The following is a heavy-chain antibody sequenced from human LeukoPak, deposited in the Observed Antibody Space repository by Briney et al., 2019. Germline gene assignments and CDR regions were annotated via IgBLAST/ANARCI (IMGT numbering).Heavy chain of an antibody. J-gene: IGHJ3*02. CDR3: ARGQTVYCSSTSCLANAFDI. CDR2: IYYSGST. CDR1: GGSISSSSYY. Sequence: PSETLSLTSTVSGGSISSSSYYWGWIRQPPGKGLEWIGSIYYSGSTYYNPSLKSRVTISVDTSKNQFSLNLSSVTAADTAVYYCARGQTVYCSSTSCLANAFDIWGQGTMVTVSS. V-gene: IGHV4-39*01. D-gene: IGHD2-2*01.